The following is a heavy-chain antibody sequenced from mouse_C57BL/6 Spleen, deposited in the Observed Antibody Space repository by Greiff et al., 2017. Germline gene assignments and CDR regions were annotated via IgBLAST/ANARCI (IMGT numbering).Heavy chain of an antibody. V-gene: IGHV5-9-1*02. CDR2: ISSGGDYI. J-gene: IGHJ4*01. CDR3: TREGIYGYDGYAMDY. Sequence: EVQGVESGAGLVKPGGSLKLSCAASGFTFSSYAMSWVRQTPEKRLEWVAYISSGGDYIYYADTVKGRFTISRDNARNTLYLQMSSLKSEDTAMYYCTREGIYGYDGYAMDYWGQGTSVTVSS. D-gene: IGHD2-2*01. CDR1: GFTFSSYA.